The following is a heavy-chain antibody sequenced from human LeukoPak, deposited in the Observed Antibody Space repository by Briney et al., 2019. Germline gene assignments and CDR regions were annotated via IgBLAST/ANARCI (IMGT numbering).Heavy chain of an antibody. V-gene: IGHV1-46*01. CDR1: GYTFTNYY. Sequence: ASVKVSCKASGYTFTNYYIHWVRQAPGQGLEWMGIINPSGGSTSYAQKFQGRVTMTRDTSTSTVYMELSSLRSEDTAVYYCAREGSIVVTYWFDPWGQGTLVTVSA. J-gene: IGHJ5*02. CDR2: INPSGGST. CDR3: AREGSIVVTYWFDP. D-gene: IGHD3-22*01.